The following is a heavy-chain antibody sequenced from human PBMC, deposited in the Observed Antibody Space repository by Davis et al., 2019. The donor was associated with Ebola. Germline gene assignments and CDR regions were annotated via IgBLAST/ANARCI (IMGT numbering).Heavy chain of an antibody. V-gene: IGHV3-9*01. CDR1: GFTFDDYA. CDR3: AKGSHPFWSGYYPDLAYYYGMDV. Sequence: GGSLRLSCAASGFTFDDYAMHWVRQAPGKGLEWVSGISWNSGSIGYADSVKGRFTISRDNAKNSLYLQMNSLRAEDTALYYCAKGSHPFWSGYYPDLAYYYGMDVWGQGTTVTVSS. CDR2: ISWNSGSI. J-gene: IGHJ6*02. D-gene: IGHD3-3*01.